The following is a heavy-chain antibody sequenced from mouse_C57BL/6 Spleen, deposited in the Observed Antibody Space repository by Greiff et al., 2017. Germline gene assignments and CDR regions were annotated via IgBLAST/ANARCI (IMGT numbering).Heavy chain of an antibody. CDR3: ASRADFDY. Sequence: QVQLKQPGAELVRPGTSVKLSCKASGYTFTSYWMHWVKQRPGQGLEWIGVIDPSDSYTNYNQKFKGKATLTVDTSSSTAYMQLRSLTSEDSAVYYCASRADFDYWGQGTTLTVSS. CDR2: IDPSDSYT. J-gene: IGHJ2*01. D-gene: IGHD3-1*01. CDR1: GYTFTSYW. V-gene: IGHV1-59*01.